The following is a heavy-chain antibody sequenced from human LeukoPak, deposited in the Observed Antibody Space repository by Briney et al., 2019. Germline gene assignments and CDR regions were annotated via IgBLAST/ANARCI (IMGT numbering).Heavy chain of an antibody. Sequence: SETLSLTCAVYGGSFSGYYWSWIRQPPGKGLEWIGEINHSGSTNYNPSLKSRVTISVDTSKNQFSLKLSSVTAADTAVYYCARYGGYYNWFDPWGQGTLVTVSS. D-gene: IGHD3-22*01. CDR1: GGSFSGYY. V-gene: IGHV4-34*09. CDR3: ARYGGYYNWFDP. J-gene: IGHJ5*02. CDR2: INHSGST.